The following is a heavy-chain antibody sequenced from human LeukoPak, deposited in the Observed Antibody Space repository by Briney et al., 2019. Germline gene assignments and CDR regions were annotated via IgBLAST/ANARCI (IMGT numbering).Heavy chain of an antibody. CDR2: ISGSGGTT. CDR3: ARNSSSLFFDF. D-gene: IGHD6-13*01. J-gene: IGHJ4*02. Sequence: PGGSLRLSCAASGFTFSDYAMSWVRQAPGKGLEWVSTISGSGGTTYYADSVKGRFTISRDNSKNTLYLQMDTLKADDTAVYYCARNSSSLFFDFWGQGTLVTVSS. CDR1: GFTFSDYA. V-gene: IGHV3-23*01.